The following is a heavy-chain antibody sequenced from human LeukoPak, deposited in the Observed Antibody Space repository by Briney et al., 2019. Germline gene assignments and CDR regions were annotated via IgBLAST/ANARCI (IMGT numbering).Heavy chain of an antibody. V-gene: IGHV3-30*02. CDR2: IRYDGSNK. CDR3: AKDLSAMVTLNWFDP. D-gene: IGHD5-18*01. J-gene: IGHJ5*02. Sequence: GGSLRLSCAASGFTFSSYGMHWVRQAPGKGLEWVAFIRYDGSNKYYADSVKGRFTISRDNSKNTLYLQMNSLRAEDTAVYYCAKDLSAMVTLNWFDPWGQGTLATVSS. CDR1: GFTFSSYG.